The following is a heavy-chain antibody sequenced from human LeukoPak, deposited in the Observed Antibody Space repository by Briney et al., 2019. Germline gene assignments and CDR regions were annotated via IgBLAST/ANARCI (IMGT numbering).Heavy chain of an antibody. D-gene: IGHD6-6*01. CDR3: ARADEYSSYAFDY. CDR1: GFTFFSYG. Sequence: GGSLRLSCAASGFTFFSYGMHWVRQAPGKGLEWVAFIRYDGSNKYYADSVRGRFTISRDNSKNTLYLQMNSLRPEDTAVFYCARADEYSSYAFDYWGQGTLVTVSS. CDR2: IRYDGSNK. J-gene: IGHJ4*02. V-gene: IGHV3-30*02.